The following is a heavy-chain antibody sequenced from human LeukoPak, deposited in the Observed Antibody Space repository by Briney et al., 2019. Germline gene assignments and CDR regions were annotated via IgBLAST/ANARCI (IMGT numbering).Heavy chain of an antibody. CDR3: ARGLKRITIFGVVIWFDP. CDR1: GGTFSSYA. D-gene: IGHD3-3*01. V-gene: IGHV1-8*02. CDR2: MNPNSGNT. J-gene: IGHJ5*02. Sequence: ASVKVSCKASGGTFSSYAISWVRQAPGQGLEWMGWMNPNSGNTGYAQKFQGRVTMTRNTSISTAYMELSSLRSEDTAVYYCARGLKRITIFGVVIWFDPWGQGTLVTVSS.